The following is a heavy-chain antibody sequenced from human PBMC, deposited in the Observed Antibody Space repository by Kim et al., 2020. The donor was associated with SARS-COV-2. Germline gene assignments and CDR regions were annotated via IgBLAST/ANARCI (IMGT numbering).Heavy chain of an antibody. J-gene: IGHJ4*02. V-gene: IGHV3-48*03. CDR2: ITRNGFST. Sequence: GGSLRLSCEASGFIFSDFEMNWVRQTPGRGLEWVSFITRNGFSTHYAESVKGRFIISRDNAKKSLHLQMNSLRDEETGVYYCARSFLSPFDDCGQRTRVTVP. D-gene: IGHD3-16*02. CDR1: GFIFSDFE. CDR3: ARSFLSPFDD.